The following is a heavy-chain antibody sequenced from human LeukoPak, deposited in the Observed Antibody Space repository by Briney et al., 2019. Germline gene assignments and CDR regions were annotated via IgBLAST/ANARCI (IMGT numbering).Heavy chain of an antibody. J-gene: IGHJ4*02. CDR1: GGSISSYY. V-gene: IGHV4-4*07. CDR3: ARDGEERPWDHYFDY. CDR2: IYTSGST. Sequence: SETLSLTCTVSGGSISSYYWSWIRQPAGKGLEWIGRIYTSGSTNYNPSLKSRVTMSVDTSKNQFSVKLSSVTAADTAVYYCARDGEERPWDHYFDYWGQGTLVTVSS. D-gene: IGHD1-26*01.